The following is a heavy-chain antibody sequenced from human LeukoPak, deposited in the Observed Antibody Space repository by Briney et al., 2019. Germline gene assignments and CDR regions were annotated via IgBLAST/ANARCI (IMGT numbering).Heavy chain of an antibody. CDR2: IRYDGSNK. CDR3: AKDGNLGLVVPAAIDY. D-gene: IGHD2-2*01. Sequence: GGSLRLSCAASGFTFSSYGMHWVRQAPGKGLEWVAFIRYDGSNKYYADPVKGRFTISRDNSKNTLYLQMNSLRAEDTAVYYCAKDGNLGLVVPAAIDYWGQGTLVTVSS. CDR1: GFTFSSYG. V-gene: IGHV3-30*02. J-gene: IGHJ4*02.